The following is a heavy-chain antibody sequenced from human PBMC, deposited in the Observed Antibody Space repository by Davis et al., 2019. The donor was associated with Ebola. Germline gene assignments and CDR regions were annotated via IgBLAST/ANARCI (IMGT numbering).Heavy chain of an antibody. CDR2: IRENGIKT. D-gene: IGHD6-13*01. CDR1: GFTFSNFA. V-gene: IGHV3-23*01. J-gene: IGHJ4*02. Sequence: GESLKISCTTSGFTFSNFAMSWVRQASGKGLDWVSAIRENGIKTHYADSVKGRFTISRDNSKNTLYLQMNSLRVEDTAVYYRATASAGTYWGQGALVTVSS. CDR3: ATASAGTY.